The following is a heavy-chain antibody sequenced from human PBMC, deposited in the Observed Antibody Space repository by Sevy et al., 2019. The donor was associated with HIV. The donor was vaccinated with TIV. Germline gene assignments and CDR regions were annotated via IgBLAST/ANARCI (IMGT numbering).Heavy chain of an antibody. D-gene: IGHD3-22*01. J-gene: IGHJ5*02. Sequence: SETLSLTCTVSGGSFSGYYWSWIRQPAGQGLEWVGHIYSSGSTNYNPTLKSRITMSVDTSKNQFSLKLGSVTAADTAVYYCAREAYYYDSSGYYHNWFDPWGQGTLVTVSS. V-gene: IGHV4-4*07. CDR2: IYSSGST. CDR3: AREAYYYDSSGYYHNWFDP. CDR1: GGSFSGYY.